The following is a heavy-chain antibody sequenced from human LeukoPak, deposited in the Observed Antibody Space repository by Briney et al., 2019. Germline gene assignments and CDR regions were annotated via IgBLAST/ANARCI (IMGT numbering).Heavy chain of an antibody. CDR2: ISGSGGST. CDR1: GFTFSSYG. CDR3: SIGPQRYCSGGYCYGDY. Sequence: PGRSLRLSCAASGFTFSSYGMHWVRQAPGKGLEWVSAISGSGGSTYYADSVKGRFTISRDNSKNTLYLQMNSLRAEDTAVYYCSIGPQRYCSGGYCYGDYWGQGTLVTVSS. V-gene: IGHV3-23*01. D-gene: IGHD2-15*01. J-gene: IGHJ4*02.